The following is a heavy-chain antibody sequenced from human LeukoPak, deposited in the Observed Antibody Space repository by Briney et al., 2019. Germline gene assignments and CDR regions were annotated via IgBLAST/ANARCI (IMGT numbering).Heavy chain of an antibody. D-gene: IGHD5-12*01. J-gene: IGHJ4*02. CDR1: GFTFSSYG. CDR3: AKDDSGYDSGITDY. V-gene: IGHV3-33*06. Sequence: GGSRRLSCAAPGFTFSSYGMHSVRQAPAKGLEWAAVIWYDGSNKYYADSVKGRFTISRDNSKNTLYLQMNSLRAEDTAVYYCAKDDSGYDSGITDYWGQGTLVTVSS. CDR2: IWYDGSNK.